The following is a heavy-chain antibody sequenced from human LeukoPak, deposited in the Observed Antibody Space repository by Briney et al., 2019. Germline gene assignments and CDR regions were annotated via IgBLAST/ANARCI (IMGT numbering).Heavy chain of an antibody. V-gene: IGHV3-20*04. CDR3: ARVAEIAVATNWYFDL. Sequence: GGSLRLSCAASGFTFEDYGMSWVRQAPGKGLEWVSGINWNGGSTGYADSVKGRFTISRDNAKNSLYLQMNSLRAEDTALYYCARVAEIAVATNWYFDLWGRGTLVTVSS. J-gene: IGHJ2*01. CDR2: INWNGGST. D-gene: IGHD6-19*01. CDR1: GFTFEDYG.